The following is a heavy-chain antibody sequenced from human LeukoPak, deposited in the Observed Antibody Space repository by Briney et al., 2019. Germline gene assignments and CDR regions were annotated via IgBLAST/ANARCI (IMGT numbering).Heavy chain of an antibody. J-gene: IGHJ5*02. CDR1: GFTFSSYR. D-gene: IGHD6-25*01. CDR2: ISTSTNYI. Sequence: PGGSLRLSCAASGFTFSSYRMNWVRQAPGKGLEGVSSISTSTNYIYYADSVKGRFTISRDNAKNSLYLEMNSLRAEDTALYYCARDGQRGGFDPWGQGTLVTVSS. CDR3: ARDGQRGGFDP. V-gene: IGHV3-21*01.